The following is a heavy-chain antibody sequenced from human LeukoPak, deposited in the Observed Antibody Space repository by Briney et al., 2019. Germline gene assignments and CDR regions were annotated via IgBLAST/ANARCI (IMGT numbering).Heavy chain of an antibody. V-gene: IGHV1-2*02. Sequence: ASVKVSCKASGYTFTGYYMHWVRQAPGQGLEWMGWINPNSGGTNYARKFQGRVTMTRDTSISTAYMELSRLRSDDTAVYYCARDFNSGYDQNLDYWGQGTLVTVSS. CDR2: INPNSGGT. CDR1: GYTFTGYY. D-gene: IGHD5-12*01. CDR3: ARDFNSGYDQNLDY. J-gene: IGHJ4*02.